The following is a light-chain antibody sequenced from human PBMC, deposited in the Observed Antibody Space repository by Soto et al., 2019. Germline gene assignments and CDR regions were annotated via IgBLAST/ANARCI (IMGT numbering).Light chain of an antibody. CDR2: GAS. J-gene: IGKJ1*01. CDR1: QSVSSSY. Sequence: IVLTQSPGTLSLSPGERATLSCRASQSVSSSYLAWYQQKPGQAPRLLIYGASSRASDIPDRISGSGFGTDFTLTISRLEPEDFAVYYCQQYGTSPTTFGQGTKVDIK. V-gene: IGKV3-20*01. CDR3: QQYGTSPTT.